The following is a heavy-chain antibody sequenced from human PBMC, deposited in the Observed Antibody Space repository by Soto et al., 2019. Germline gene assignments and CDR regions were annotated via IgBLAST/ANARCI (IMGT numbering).Heavy chain of an antibody. CDR3: ARVDLGSGSFAIFEY. D-gene: IGHD1-26*01. V-gene: IGHV4-39*02. CDR2: VYHSRTT. CDR1: GGSISSGGYY. J-gene: IGHJ4*01. Sequence: SETLSLTCTVSGGSISSGGYYWSWIRQHPGKGLEWIATVYHSRTTYYNPSLSSRATISIDTSKNQFSLKLSSVTAADTAIYFCARVDLGSGSFAIFEYWGHGNLVTVSS.